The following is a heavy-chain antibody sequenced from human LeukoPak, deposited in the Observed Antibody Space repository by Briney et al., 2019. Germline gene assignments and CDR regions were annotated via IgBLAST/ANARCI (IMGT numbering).Heavy chain of an antibody. J-gene: IGHJ4*02. CDR3: AKARGGGNGLGFDC. CDR1: GFTFDDYA. D-gene: IGHD4-23*01. V-gene: IGHV3-9*01. CDR2: ISWNSGSI. Sequence: GGSLRLSCAASGFTFDDYAMHWVRQAPGKGLEWVSGISWNSGSIGYADSVKGRFTISRDNAKNSLYLQMNSLRAEDTALYYCAKARGGGNGLGFDCWGQGTLVTVPS.